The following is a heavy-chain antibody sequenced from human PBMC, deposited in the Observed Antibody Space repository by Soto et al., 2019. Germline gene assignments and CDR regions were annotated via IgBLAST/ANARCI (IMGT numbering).Heavy chain of an antibody. D-gene: IGHD4-17*01. Sequence: QVQLVQSGAEVKKPGSSVKVSCKASGGTFSSYAISWVRQAPGQGLEWMGGIIPIFGTANYAQKFQGRVRITGDEATSTAYMELSSLRSEDTAVYYCPRAGYGDYANLDYWGQGTLVTVSS. V-gene: IGHV1-69*12. J-gene: IGHJ4*02. CDR1: GGTFSSYA. CDR3: PRAGYGDYANLDY. CDR2: IIPIFGTA.